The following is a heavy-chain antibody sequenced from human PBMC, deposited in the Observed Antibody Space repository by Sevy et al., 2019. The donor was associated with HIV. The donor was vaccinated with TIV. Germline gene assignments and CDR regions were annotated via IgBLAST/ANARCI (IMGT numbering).Heavy chain of an antibody. J-gene: IGHJ6*02. D-gene: IGHD3-3*01. Sequence: GGSLRLSCAASGFRFSDYGMHWVRQAPGKGLKSVSLIRFDGSMKYIADSVKGRFTISRDKVKDTLYLQMNSLRPEDTAVYYCAKDHYDYRTGYYGYYGMDVWGQGTTVTVSS. CDR2: IRFDGSMK. V-gene: IGHV3-30*02. CDR3: AKDHYDYRTGYYGYYGMDV. CDR1: GFRFSDYG.